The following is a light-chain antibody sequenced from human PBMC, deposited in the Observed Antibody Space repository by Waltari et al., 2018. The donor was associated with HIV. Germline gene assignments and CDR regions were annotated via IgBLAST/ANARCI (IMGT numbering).Light chain of an antibody. CDR3: QQSYSSPLT. V-gene: IGKV1-39*01. CDR2: DAS. J-gene: IGKJ3*01. Sequence: DIQMTQSPSPLSASVGDSVSITCRASQTVTNKVNWYQQKPGKAPQVLIYDASTLQSGVPSRFRGGGSGTDFTLTITSLQPDDFATYFCQQSYSSPLTFGPGTKVISN. CDR1: QTVTNK.